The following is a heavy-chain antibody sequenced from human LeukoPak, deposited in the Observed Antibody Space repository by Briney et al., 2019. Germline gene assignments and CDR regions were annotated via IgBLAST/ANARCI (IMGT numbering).Heavy chain of an antibody. CDR3: ARDSVASHWFDP. Sequence: PSETLSLTCTVSGGSISSYYWSWIRQHPGKGLEWIGYIYYSGSTYYNPSLKSRVTISVDTSKNQFSLKLSSVTAADTAVYYCARDSVASHWFDPWGQGTLVTVSS. V-gene: IGHV4-59*06. CDR2: IYYSGST. D-gene: IGHD5-24*01. CDR1: GGSISSYY. J-gene: IGHJ5*02.